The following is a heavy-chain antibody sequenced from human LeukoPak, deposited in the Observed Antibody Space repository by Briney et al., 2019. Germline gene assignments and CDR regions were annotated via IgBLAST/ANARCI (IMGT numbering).Heavy chain of an antibody. D-gene: IGHD4-17*01. CDR3: ARARVGTTVTESPIDY. J-gene: IGHJ4*02. CDR1: GGSISSGSYY. Sequence: SQTLSLTCTVSGGSISSGSYYWSWIRQPAGKGLEWIGRIYTSGSTNYNPSLKSRVTISVDTSKNQFSLKLSSVTAADTAVYYCARARVGTTVTESPIDYWGQGTLVTVSS. CDR2: IYTSGST. V-gene: IGHV4-61*02.